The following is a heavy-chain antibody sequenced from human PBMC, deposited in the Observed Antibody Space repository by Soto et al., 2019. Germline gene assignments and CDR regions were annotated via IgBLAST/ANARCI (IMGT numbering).Heavy chain of an antibody. CDR1: GGSISSYY. CDR2: IYYSGST. D-gene: IGHD6-13*01. Sequence: KTWETLSLTCNVSGGSISSYYWSWIRQPPGKGLEWIGYIYYSGSTNYSPSLKSRVTISVDTSKNQFSLKLSSVTAGDTAVYYCARAAAAGTIYYYYGMDVWGQGTTVTVSS. V-gene: IGHV4-59*12. CDR3: ARAAAAGTIYYYYGMDV. J-gene: IGHJ6*02.